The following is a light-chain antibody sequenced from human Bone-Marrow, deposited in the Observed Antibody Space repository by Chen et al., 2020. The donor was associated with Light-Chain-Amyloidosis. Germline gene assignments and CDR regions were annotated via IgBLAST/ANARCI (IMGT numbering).Light chain of an antibody. J-gene: IGLJ2*01. CDR3: QSADSSGTYEVI. CDR2: RCT. V-gene: IGLV3-25*03. Sequence: SYELTPPPSVSVSPGQTARITCSGDDLPTKYAYWYQQKPGPAPVLVIHRCTERPSGSSERISGSSSGTTATLNISGVQAEDEADYQCQSADSSGTYEVIFGGGTKLTVL. CDR1: DLPTKY.